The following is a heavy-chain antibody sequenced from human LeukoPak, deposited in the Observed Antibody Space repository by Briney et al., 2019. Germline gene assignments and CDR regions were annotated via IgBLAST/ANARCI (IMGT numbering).Heavy chain of an antibody. J-gene: IGHJ5*02. CDR1: GGSFSSYY. V-gene: IGHV4-34*01. Sequence: SETLSLTCAVYGGSFSSYYWSWIRQPPGKGLEWIGEINHSGSTNYNPSLKSRVTISVDTSKNQFSLKLSSVTAADTAVYYCASRRGSAWGQGTLVTVSS. CDR2: INHSGST. CDR3: ASRRGSA. D-gene: IGHD3-16*01.